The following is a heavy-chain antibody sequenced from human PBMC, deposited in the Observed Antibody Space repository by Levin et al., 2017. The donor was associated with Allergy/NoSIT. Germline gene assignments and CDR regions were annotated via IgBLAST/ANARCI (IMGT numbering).Heavy chain of an antibody. Sequence: GGSLRLSCAASGFTFSNYWIHWVRQVPGKGLVWVSHINSDGRITAYADSVKGRFTISRDNAKNTLYLQMNSLRVEDTAVYYCARGKRWGDSGVLNWLDPWGQGTLVTVSS. V-gene: IGHV3-74*01. CDR1: GFTFSNYW. D-gene: IGHD5-24*01. CDR2: INSDGRIT. CDR3: ARGKRWGDSGVLNWLDP. J-gene: IGHJ5*02.